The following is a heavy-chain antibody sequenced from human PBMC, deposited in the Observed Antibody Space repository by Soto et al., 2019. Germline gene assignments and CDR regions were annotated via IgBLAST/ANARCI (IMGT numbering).Heavy chain of an antibody. D-gene: IGHD3-22*01. Sequence: PGGSLRLSCAASGFTFSSCAMHWVRQAPGKGLEWVAVISYDGSNKYYADSVKGRFTISRDNSKNTLYLQMNSLRAEDTAVYYCARGSDSSGPWGQGTLVTVSS. CDR3: ARGSDSSGP. V-gene: IGHV3-30-3*01. J-gene: IGHJ5*02. CDR2: ISYDGSNK. CDR1: GFTFSSCA.